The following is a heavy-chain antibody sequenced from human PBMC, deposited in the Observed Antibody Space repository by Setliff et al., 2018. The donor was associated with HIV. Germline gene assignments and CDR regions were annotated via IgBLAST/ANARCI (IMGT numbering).Heavy chain of an antibody. D-gene: IGHD6-19*01. J-gene: IGHJ6*02. Sequence: SGPTLVNPTPTLTLTCTFSGFSLSTSGMCVSWIRQPPGKALEWLARIDWDDDKYYSTSLKTRLTISKDTSKNQVVLTMTNMDPVDTATYYCARTYSSGWLDYYYGMDVWGQGTTVTVSS. V-gene: IGHV2-70*11. CDR3: ARTYSSGWLDYYYGMDV. CDR1: GFSLSTSGMC. CDR2: IDWDDDK.